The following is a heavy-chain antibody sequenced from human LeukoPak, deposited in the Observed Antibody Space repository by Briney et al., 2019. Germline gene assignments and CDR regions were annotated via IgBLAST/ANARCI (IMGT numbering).Heavy chain of an antibody. V-gene: IGHV1-18*04. CDR3: ARSSSIAARRVIDY. CDR2: ISAYNGNT. J-gene: IGHJ4*02. Sequence: ASVKVSCKASGYTFTGYYMHWVRQAPGQGLEWMGWISAYNGNTNYAQKLQGRVTMTTDTSTSTAYIELRSLRSDDTAVYYCARSSSIAARRVIDYWGQGTLVTVSS. D-gene: IGHD6-6*01. CDR1: GYTFTGYY.